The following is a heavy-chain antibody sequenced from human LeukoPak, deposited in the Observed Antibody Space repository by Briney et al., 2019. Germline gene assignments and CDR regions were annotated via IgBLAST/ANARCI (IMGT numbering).Heavy chain of an antibody. V-gene: IGHV4-59*01. J-gene: IGHJ5*02. CDR2: IYYSGST. Sequence: PSETLSLTCSVSGGSISSYYWSWIRQPPGKGLEWIGYIYYSGSTDYNPSLKSRVTISVDTSKNQFSLRLTSVTAADTAVYYCARGHRSSIGYNWFDPRGQGTLVTVSS. CDR3: ARGHRSSIGYNWFDP. CDR1: GGSISSYY. D-gene: IGHD6-6*01.